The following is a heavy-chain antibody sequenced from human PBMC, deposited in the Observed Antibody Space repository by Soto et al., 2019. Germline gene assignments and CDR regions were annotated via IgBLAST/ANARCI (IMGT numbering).Heavy chain of an antibody. V-gene: IGHV1-69*02. Sequence: SVKVSCKASGGTFSSYTISWVRQAPGQGLEWMGRIIPILGIANYAQKFQGRVTITADKSTSTAYMELSSLRSEDTAVYYCAEGGDYVAFDIWGQGTMVTVSS. CDR1: GGTFSSYT. CDR2: IIPILGIA. CDR3: AEGGDYVAFDI. D-gene: IGHD4-17*01. J-gene: IGHJ3*02.